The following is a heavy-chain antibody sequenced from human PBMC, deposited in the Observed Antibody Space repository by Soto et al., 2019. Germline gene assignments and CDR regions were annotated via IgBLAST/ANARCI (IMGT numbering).Heavy chain of an antibody. CDR3: ATARDGYNSRRQDYYYYGMDV. Sequence: SAKVSCKVSGYSIAELSMHWVRQAPGKGLEWMGGFDPEDGETIYAQKFQGRVTMTEDTSTDTAYMELSSLRSEDTAMYYCATARDGYNSRRQDYYYYGMDVWGQGTTVTVSS. V-gene: IGHV1-24*01. CDR1: GYSIAELS. CDR2: FDPEDGET. J-gene: IGHJ6*02. D-gene: IGHD5-12*01.